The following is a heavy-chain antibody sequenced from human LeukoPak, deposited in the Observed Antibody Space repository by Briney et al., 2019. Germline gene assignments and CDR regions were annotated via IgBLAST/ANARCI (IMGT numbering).Heavy chain of an antibody. Sequence: GASVKVSCKASGYTFTGYYMHWVRQAPGQGLEWMGWINPNSGGTNYAQKFQGRVTMTRDTSISTAYMELSRLRSDGTAVYYCARGGIVVVVAATLAFDIWGQGTMVTVSS. CDR3: ARGGIVVVVAATLAFDI. CDR1: GYTFTGYY. V-gene: IGHV1-2*02. D-gene: IGHD2-15*01. CDR2: INPNSGGT. J-gene: IGHJ3*02.